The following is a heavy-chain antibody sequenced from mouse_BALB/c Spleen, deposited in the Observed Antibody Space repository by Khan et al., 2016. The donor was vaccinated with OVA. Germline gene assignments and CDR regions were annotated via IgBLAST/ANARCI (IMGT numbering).Heavy chain of an antibody. V-gene: IGHV1-4*01. Sequence: QMQLEESGAELARPGASVKMSCKASGYTFTSYTIHWIKQRPGQGLEWIGYINPSSGYTNYNQKFKDKATLTADKSSTTAYMQLSSLTSDDSAVYYCARDGAYYRNDGCFAYWGQGTLVTVSA. CDR3: ARDGAYYRNDGCFAY. J-gene: IGHJ3*01. CDR1: GYTFTSYT. CDR2: INPSSGYT. D-gene: IGHD2-14*01.